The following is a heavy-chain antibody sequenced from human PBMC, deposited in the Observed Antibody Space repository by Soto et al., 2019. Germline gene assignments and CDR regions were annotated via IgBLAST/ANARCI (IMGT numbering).Heavy chain of an antibody. CDR3: ARDPGTLNWFDP. D-gene: IGHD3-10*01. J-gene: IGHJ5*02. CDR2: ISSSSSSTI. CDR1: GFTFSSYA. V-gene: IGHV3-48*02. Sequence: GGSLRLSCAASGFTFSSYAMSWVRQAPGKGLEWVSYISSSSSSTIYYADSVKGRFTISRDNAKNSLYLQMNSLRDEDTAVYYCARDPGTLNWFDPWGQGTLVTVSS.